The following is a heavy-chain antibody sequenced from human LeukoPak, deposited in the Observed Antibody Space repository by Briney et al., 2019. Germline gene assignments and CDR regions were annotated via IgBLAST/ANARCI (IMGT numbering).Heavy chain of an antibody. V-gene: IGHV3-48*01. CDR2: ISSTSSTV. J-gene: IGHJ4*02. D-gene: IGHD3-16*01. Sequence: PGGSLRLSCAASGFTLSTYSMNWVRQAPGKGPEWVSYISSTSSTVYYADSVKGRFTISRDNAKNSLYLQMNSLRAEDSAVYYCARDGQRGDYWGQGTLVTVSS. CDR3: ARDGQRGDY. CDR1: GFTLSTYS.